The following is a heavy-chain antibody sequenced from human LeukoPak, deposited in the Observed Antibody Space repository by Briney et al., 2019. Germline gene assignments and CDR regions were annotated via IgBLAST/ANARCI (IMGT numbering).Heavy chain of an antibody. V-gene: IGHV1-18*01. CDR2: ISAYNGNT. D-gene: IGHD2-21*02. CDR1: GYTFTSYG. CDR3: ARIYCGGDCSTPTDYYYYYYMDV. Sequence: ASVKVSCNASGYTFTSYGISWVRQAPGQGLEWMGWISAYNGNTNYAQKLQGRVTMTTDTSTSTAYMELRSLRSDDTAVYYCARIYCGGDCSTPTDYYYYYYMDVWGKGTTVTVSS. J-gene: IGHJ6*03.